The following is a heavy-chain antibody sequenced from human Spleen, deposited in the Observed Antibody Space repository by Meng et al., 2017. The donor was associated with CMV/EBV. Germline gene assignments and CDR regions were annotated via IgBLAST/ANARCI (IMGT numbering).Heavy chain of an antibody. V-gene: IGHV3-30-3*01. CDR1: GFTFSSYA. CDR3: ARDMGYGSGSYYKPFDY. J-gene: IGHJ4*02. CDR2: KSYDGSNK. D-gene: IGHD3-10*01. Sequence: GGSLRLSCAASGFTFSSYAMHWVRQAPGKGLEWVAVKSYDGSNKYYADSVKGRFTISRDNAKNSLYLQMNSLRAEDTAVYYCARDMGYGSGSYYKPFDYWGQGTLVTVSS.